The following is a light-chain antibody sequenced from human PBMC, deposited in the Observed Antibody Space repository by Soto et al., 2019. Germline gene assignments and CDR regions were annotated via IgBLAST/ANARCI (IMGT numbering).Light chain of an antibody. Sequence: IVLTQSPATLSLSPGERATLSCRASQSVDSYLEWYQQKPGQAPRLLMYDVSNRATGIPARFSGSGSGTDFTLTISSLEPEDFAVNYCQQRSNWPPTFGGGTKVEIK. V-gene: IGKV3-11*01. CDR1: QSVDSY. J-gene: IGKJ4*01. CDR3: QQRSNWPPT. CDR2: DVS.